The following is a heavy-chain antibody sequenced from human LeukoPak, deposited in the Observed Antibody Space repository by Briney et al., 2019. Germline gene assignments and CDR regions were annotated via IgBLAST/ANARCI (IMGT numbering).Heavy chain of an antibody. J-gene: IGHJ4*02. CDR2: IYYSGST. V-gene: IGHV4-61*01. D-gene: IGHD3-10*01. CDR1: GGPVSSGSYY. CDR3: ARLDYYGSGSFDY. Sequence: PSETLSLTCTVSGGPVSSGSYYWSWIRQPPGKGLEWIGYIYYSGSTNYNPSLKSRVTISVDTSKNQFSLKLSSVTAADTAVYYCARLDYYGSGSFDYWGQGTLVTVPS.